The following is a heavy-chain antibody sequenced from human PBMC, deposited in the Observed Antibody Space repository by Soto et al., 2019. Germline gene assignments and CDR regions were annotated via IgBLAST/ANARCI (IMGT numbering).Heavy chain of an antibody. V-gene: IGHV1-3*01. CDR3: ARDLGAAHWFGDPYYFDY. J-gene: IGHJ4*02. D-gene: IGHD3-10*01. Sequence: QVQLVQSGAEVKKPGASVKVSCKASGYTFTNYAVHWVRQAPGQRLEWMGWINAGNGNTKYSQKFQGRVTITRDTSASTAYMELSSLRSEDTAVYYCARDLGAAHWFGDPYYFDYWGQGTLVTVSS. CDR2: INAGNGNT. CDR1: GYTFTNYA.